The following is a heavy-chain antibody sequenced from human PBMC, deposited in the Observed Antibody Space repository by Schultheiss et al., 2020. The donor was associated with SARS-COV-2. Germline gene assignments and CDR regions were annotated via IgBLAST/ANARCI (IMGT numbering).Heavy chain of an antibody. Sequence: GGSLRLSCAASGFTFDDYGMHWVRQVPGKGLEWVAGISWNSRSIGYADSVKGRFTISRDNAKNSLDLQMNSLRADDTAVYYCARDVDSSAWNGMDVWGQGTTVTVSS. CDR3: ARDVDSSAWNGMDV. V-gene: IGHV3-9*01. CDR1: GFTFDDYG. CDR2: ISWNSRSI. D-gene: IGHD6-19*01. J-gene: IGHJ6*02.